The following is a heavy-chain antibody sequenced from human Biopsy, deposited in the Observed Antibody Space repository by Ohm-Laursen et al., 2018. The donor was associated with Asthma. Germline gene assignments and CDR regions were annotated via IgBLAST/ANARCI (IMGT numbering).Heavy chain of an antibody. D-gene: IGHD1-26*01. J-gene: IGHJ4*02. Sequence: GSSVKVSCKTSVFPFTAYYIHWVRQAPGQGLEWMGWISLNTGDANLAQKFRGWVTMTRDTSISTAYLVLSGLKSHDTAVYYCARAPYSDAIDSWGQGTLVAVSS. CDR3: ARAPYSDAIDS. CDR1: VFPFTAYY. CDR2: ISLNTGDA. V-gene: IGHV1-2*04.